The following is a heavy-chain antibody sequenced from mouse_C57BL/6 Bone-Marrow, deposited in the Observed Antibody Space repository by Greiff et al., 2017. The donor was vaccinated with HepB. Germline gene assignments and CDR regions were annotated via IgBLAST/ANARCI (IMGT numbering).Heavy chain of an antibody. CDR3: ASIYYDDRYARDY. Sequence: EVQLQQSVAELVRPGASVKLSCTASGFNIKNTYMHWVKQRPEQGLEWIGRINPANGNTKYAPKFQGKATITADTTSNKDYLQLSSLTYEDTAIYYCASIYYDDRYARDYWGQGTSVTVS. D-gene: IGHD2-13*01. CDR1: GFNIKNTY. CDR2: INPANGNT. V-gene: IGHV14-3*01. J-gene: IGHJ4*01.